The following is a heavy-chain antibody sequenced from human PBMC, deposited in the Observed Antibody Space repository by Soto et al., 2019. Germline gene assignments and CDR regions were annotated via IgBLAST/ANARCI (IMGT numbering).Heavy chain of an antibody. J-gene: IGHJ6*02. Sequence: LTCTVSGGSISSYYWSWIRQPPGKGLEWIGYIYYSASTNYNPSLKSRVTISVDTSKNQFSLKLSSVTAADTAVYYCARGSGRYFYYGMDVWGQGTTVTVSS. CDR2: IYYSAST. CDR3: ARGSGRYFYYGMDV. CDR1: GGSISSYY. V-gene: IGHV4-59*12.